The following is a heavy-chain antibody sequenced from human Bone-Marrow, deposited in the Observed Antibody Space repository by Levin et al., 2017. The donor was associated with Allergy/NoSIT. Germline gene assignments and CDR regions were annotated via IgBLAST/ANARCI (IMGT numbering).Heavy chain of an antibody. J-gene: IGHJ4*02. CDR1: GFTFSIYW. CDR3: ARYWSGGSCFDY. Sequence: SGGSLRLSCAASGFTFSIYWMSWVRQAPGKGLEWVANMKEDGSETYYVDSVKGRFTISRDNAKNSLYLQMNSLRAEDTAVYYCARYWSGGSCFDYWGQGTLVTVSS. V-gene: IGHV3-7*03. CDR2: MKEDGSET. D-gene: IGHD2-15*01.